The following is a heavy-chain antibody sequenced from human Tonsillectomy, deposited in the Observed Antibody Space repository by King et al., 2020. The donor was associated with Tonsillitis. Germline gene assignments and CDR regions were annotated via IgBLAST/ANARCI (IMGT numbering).Heavy chain of an antibody. Sequence: TLKESGPTLVKPTQTLTLTCTFSGFSLSAEGMGVGWIRQSPGKALEWLALIYWNDDKRYSPSLKNWLTITKHTSKNQVVLTMTNVDPVATATYYCAHSLYSDTMLHVWGQGTRVTVSS. CDR3: AHSLYSDTMLHV. V-gene: IGHV2-5*01. CDR2: IYWNDDK. J-gene: IGHJ1*01. CDR1: GFSLSAEGMG. D-gene: IGHD3-10*01.